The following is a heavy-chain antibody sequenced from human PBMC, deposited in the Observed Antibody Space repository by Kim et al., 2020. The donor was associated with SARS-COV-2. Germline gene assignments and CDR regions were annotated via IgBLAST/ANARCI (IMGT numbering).Heavy chain of an antibody. Sequence: SLKNRFTISRDDSKNTAYLQMNSLKAEDTAVYYCTRVSSIQGGWYDAFDIWGQGTMVTVSS. D-gene: IGHD6-19*01. V-gene: IGHV3-73*01. J-gene: IGHJ3*02. CDR3: TRVSSIQGGWYDAFDI.